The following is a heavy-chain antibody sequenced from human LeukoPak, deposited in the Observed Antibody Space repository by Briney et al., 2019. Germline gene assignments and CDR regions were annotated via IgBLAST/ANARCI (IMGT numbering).Heavy chain of an antibody. CDR2: IRYDGSNK. CDR1: GFTFSSYG. D-gene: IGHD4-17*01. V-gene: IGHV3-30*02. J-gene: IGHJ5*02. Sequence: PGGSLRLSCAASGFTFSSYGMHWVRQAPGKGLEWVAVIRYDGSNKYYADSVKGRFTLSRDNSKNTPYLQMNSLRAEDTAVYYCAKDYGDYGFDPWGQGTLVTVSS. CDR3: AKDYGDYGFDP.